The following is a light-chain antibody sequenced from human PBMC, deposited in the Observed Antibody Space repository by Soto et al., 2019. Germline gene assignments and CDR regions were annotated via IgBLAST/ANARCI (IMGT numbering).Light chain of an antibody. V-gene: IGKV1-5*03. CDR2: KAS. Sequence: DIQMTQSPSTLSASVGDRVTITCRARQSISSWLSWYQQKPGKSPKLLIYKASNLESGVPSRFSGSGSGTEFTLTISCLQSDDFATYYLQQYDSFPRTFGQGTKVEI. J-gene: IGKJ1*01. CDR3: QQYDSFPRT. CDR1: QSISSW.